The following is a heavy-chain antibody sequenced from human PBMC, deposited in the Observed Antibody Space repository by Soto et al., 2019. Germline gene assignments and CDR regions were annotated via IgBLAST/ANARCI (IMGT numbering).Heavy chain of an antibody. CDR2: ISAHNGNT. D-gene: IGHD1-1*01. CDR3: ARGRYGDY. V-gene: IGHV1-18*01. Sequence: QVHLVQSGAEVKKPGASVKVSCKGSGYTFTSYGITWVRQAPGQGLEWMGWISAHNGNTDYAQKLQGRVTVTRDTSTSSAYMELRSLRSDDTAVYYCARGRYGDYWGQGALVTVSS. J-gene: IGHJ4*02. CDR1: GYTFTSYG.